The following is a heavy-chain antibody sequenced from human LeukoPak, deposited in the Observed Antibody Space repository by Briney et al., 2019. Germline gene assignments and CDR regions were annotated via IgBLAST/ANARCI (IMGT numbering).Heavy chain of an antibody. Sequence: SETLSLTCAVYGGSFSGYYWSWIRQPPGKGLEWIGEINHSGSTNYNPSLKSRVTISVDTSKNQFSLKLSSVTAADTAVYYCARAYYYGSSGSNFDCWGQGTLVTVSS. CDR2: INHSGST. D-gene: IGHD3-22*01. CDR1: GGSFSGYY. CDR3: ARAYYYGSSGSNFDC. V-gene: IGHV4-34*01. J-gene: IGHJ4*02.